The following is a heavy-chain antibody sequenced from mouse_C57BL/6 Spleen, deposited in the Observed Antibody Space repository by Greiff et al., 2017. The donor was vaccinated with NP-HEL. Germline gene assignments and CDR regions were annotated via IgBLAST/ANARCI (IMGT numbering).Heavy chain of an antibody. J-gene: IGHJ4*01. Sequence: QVQLQQPGAELVRPGSSVKLSCKASGYTFTSYWMDWVKQRPGQGLEWIGNIYPSDSETHYNQKFKDKATLTVDKSSSTAYMQLSSLTSEDSAVYYCAKTAQAYYAMDYWGQGTSVTVSS. V-gene: IGHV1-61*01. CDR3: AKTAQAYYAMDY. D-gene: IGHD3-2*02. CDR2: IYPSDSET. CDR1: GYTFTSYW.